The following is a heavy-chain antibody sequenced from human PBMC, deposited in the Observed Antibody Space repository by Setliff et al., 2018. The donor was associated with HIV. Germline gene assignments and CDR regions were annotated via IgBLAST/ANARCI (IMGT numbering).Heavy chain of an antibody. D-gene: IGHD6-19*01. CDR3: AKLAPSYSSGKDDF. CDR1: GFTVSSNY. V-gene: IGHV3-53*01. Sequence: GGSLRLSCAASGFTVSSNYMSWVRQAPGKGLEWVSVIYSGGSTYYADSVKGRFTISRDNSKNTLYLQMNSLRPEDTAIYYCAKLAPSYSSGKDDFWGQGTLVTVSS. J-gene: IGHJ4*02. CDR2: IYSGGST.